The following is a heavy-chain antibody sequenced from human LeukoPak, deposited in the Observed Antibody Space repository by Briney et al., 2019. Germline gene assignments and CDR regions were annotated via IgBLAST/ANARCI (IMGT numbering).Heavy chain of an antibody. CDR2: IYWNDDK. CDR3: AHRGGYDFLYYFDY. D-gene: IGHD3-3*01. Sequence: SGPTLVNPSQTLTLTCTFSGSSLSTSGVGVGWIRQPPGKALEWLALIYWNDDKRYSPSLKSRLTITKDTSKNQVVLTMTNMDPVDTATYYCAHRGGYDFLYYFDYWGQGTLVTVSS. CDR1: GSSLSTSGVG. J-gene: IGHJ4*02. V-gene: IGHV2-5*01.